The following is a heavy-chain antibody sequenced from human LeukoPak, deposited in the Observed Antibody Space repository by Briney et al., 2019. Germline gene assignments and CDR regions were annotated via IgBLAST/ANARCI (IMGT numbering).Heavy chain of an antibody. J-gene: IGHJ4*02. CDR3: AKSPAAPYYFDY. D-gene: IGHD6-13*01. Sequence: GGSLRPSCAASGFALSSYVMSWARQAPGKGLEWVSTITVGGGTYYADSVKGRFTISRDNSKNTLFLQMNTLGAEDTALFYCAKSPAAPYYFDYWGQGTLVTVSS. CDR1: GFALSSYV. V-gene: IGHV3-23*01. CDR2: ITVGGGT.